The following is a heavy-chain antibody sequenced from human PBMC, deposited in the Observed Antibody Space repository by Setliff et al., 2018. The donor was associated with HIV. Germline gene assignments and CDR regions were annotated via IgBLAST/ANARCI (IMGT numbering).Heavy chain of an antibody. CDR3: ARPYTVWVYGMDL. D-gene: IGHD2-8*01. CDR2: ITGSGGRT. Sequence: GGSLRLSCEASGYTFSSYAVSWVRQVPGKGLEWVSAITGSGGRTHYADSVKGRFTISRDNSKNTLDLQINSLRPEDTAVYYCARPYTVWVYGMDLWGQGTTVTVSS. J-gene: IGHJ6*02. CDR1: GYTFSSYA. V-gene: IGHV3-23*01.